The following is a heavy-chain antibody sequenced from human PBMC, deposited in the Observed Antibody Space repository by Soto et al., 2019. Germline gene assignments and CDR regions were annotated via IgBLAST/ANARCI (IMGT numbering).Heavy chain of an antibody. CDR2: ISGSGGST. V-gene: IGHV3-23*01. Sequence: HPWGSLRLSCAASGFTFSSYAMSWVRQAPGKGLEWVSAISGSGGSTYYADSVKGRFTISRDNSKNTLYLQMNSLRAEDTAVYYCAKVIGYYDFWSGYNYWGQGTLVTVSS. D-gene: IGHD3-3*01. CDR3: AKVIGYYDFWSGYNY. J-gene: IGHJ4*02. CDR1: GFTFSSYA.